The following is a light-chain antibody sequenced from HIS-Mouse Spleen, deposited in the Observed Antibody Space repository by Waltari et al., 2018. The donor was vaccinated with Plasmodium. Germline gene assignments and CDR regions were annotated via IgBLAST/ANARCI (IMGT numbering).Light chain of an antibody. Sequence: EIVLTQSPGTLSLSPGERATLSCRASQSVSSSYLAGYQQTPGQAPRLLIYGASSRATGIPDRFSGSGSGTDFTLTISRLEPEDFAVYYCQQYGSSPYTFGQGTKLEIK. J-gene: IGKJ2*01. V-gene: IGKV3-20*01. CDR3: QQYGSSPYT. CDR1: QSVSSSY. CDR2: GAS.